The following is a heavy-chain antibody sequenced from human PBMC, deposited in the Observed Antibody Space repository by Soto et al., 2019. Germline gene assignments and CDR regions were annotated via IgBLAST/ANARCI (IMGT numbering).Heavy chain of an antibody. Sequence: VQLVESGGGVVQPGRSLRLSCAASGFTFDDYAMHWVRQAPGKGLEWVSGISWNSGSIGYADSVKGRFTISRDNAKNSLYLQMNSLRAEDTALYYCAKASTRLWLGELLGYWGQGTLVTVSS. CDR3: AKASTRLWLGELLGY. CDR2: ISWNSGSI. CDR1: GFTFDDYA. J-gene: IGHJ4*02. D-gene: IGHD3-10*01. V-gene: IGHV3-9*01.